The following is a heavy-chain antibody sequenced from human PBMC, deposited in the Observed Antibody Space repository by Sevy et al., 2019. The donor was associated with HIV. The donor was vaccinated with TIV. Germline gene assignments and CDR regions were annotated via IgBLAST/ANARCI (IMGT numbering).Heavy chain of an antibody. CDR3: AREGCTKPHDY. V-gene: IGHV3-23*01. D-gene: IGHD2-8*01. Sequence: GGSLRLSCAASGFTFSKYSMSWVRQPPGKGLGWVSTLSFGCGEINHADSVKGRFTISRDNSKNSLYLPMNNLRAEDTAVYYCAREGCTKPHDYWGQGTLVTVSS. CDR2: LSFGCGEI. CDR1: GFTFSKYS. J-gene: IGHJ4*02.